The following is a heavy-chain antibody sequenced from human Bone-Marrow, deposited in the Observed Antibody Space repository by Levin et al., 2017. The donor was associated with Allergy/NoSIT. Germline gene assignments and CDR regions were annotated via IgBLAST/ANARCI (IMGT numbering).Heavy chain of an antibody. J-gene: IGHJ4*02. CDR3: ARDEERYGSGGGF. CDR2: ISAYDGHT. D-gene: IGHD3-10*01. V-gene: IGHV1-18*01. Sequence: ALVKVSCKATGYSFTSYGISWVRQAPGQGLEWMGWISAYDGHTNYAQSLQDRVRMTTDSSTKTAYFELRSLTSDDTAVYYCARDEERYGSGGGFWGQGTLVTVSA. CDR1: GYSFTSYG.